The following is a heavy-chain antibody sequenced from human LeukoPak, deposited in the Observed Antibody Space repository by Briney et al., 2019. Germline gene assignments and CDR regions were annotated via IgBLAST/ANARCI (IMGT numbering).Heavy chain of an antibody. V-gene: IGHV4-59*08. D-gene: IGHD3-9*01. CDR1: GGSISSYY. Sequence: SETLSLTCTVSGGSISSYYWSWIRQPPGKGLEWIGYIYYSGSTNYNPSLKSRVTISVDTSKNQFSLKLSSVTAADTAVYYCARQGKSGYDILNWFDPWGQGTLVTVSS. CDR3: ARQGKSGYDILNWFDP. J-gene: IGHJ5*02. CDR2: IYYSGST.